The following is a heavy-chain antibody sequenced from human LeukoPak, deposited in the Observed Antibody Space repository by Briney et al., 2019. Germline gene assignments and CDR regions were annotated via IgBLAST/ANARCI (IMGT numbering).Heavy chain of an antibody. J-gene: IGHJ3*02. V-gene: IGHV4-31*03. Sequence: PSETLSLTCTVSGGSISSGGYYWSWIRHHPGKGLERIGYLYSCGRIYYYPSLKSRVTLSAAMSKSQFSLKLSSVTAADRAVYYCGRDKQGNSYAFDIWGQGTMVTVSS. D-gene: IGHD6-13*01. CDR1: GGSISSGGYY. CDR3: GRDKQGNSYAFDI. CDR2: LYSCGRI.